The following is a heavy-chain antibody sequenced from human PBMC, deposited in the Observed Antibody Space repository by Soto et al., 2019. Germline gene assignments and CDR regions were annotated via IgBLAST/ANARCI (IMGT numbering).Heavy chain of an antibody. CDR2: ITGSGKSA. D-gene: IGHD3-10*01. J-gene: IGHJ6*02. V-gene: IGHV3-23*01. Sequence: LPSAPSAFTFRTFVSAWFRNLPAEGLEWISSITGSGKSAYYAGSVKGRVTISRDNSKNTLYLQISSLGVDDTAVYRCAVHPGENYSTMDGWGQGTTVAFSS. CDR1: AFTFRTFV. CDR3: AVHPGENYSTMDG.